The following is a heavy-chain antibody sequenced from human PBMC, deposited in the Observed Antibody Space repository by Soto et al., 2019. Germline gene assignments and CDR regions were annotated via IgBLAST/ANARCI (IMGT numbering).Heavy chain of an antibody. Sequence: QVQLVQSGAEVKKPGSSVKVSCTASGGTFSSYAISWVRQAPGQGLEWMGGIIPIFGTANYAQKFQGRVTITADKSTSTAYMERSSLRSEYTAVDYSARGGGVVPAAMGATEGMDVWGQGTTVTVCS. CDR2: IIPIFGTA. CDR1: GGTFSSYA. J-gene: IGHJ6*02. V-gene: IGHV1-69*06. D-gene: IGHD2-2*01. CDR3: ARGGGVVPAAMGATEGMDV.